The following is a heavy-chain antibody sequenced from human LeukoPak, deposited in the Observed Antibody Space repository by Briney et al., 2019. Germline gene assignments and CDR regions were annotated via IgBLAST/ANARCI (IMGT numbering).Heavy chain of an antibody. Sequence: PGGSLRLSCAASGFTFNSYAMNWVRQAPGKGLEWVSAISGNGGTTCYADSVKGRFTISRDNSKNTLYLQMNSLRAEDTAVYYCARDLGYNYGSDFDYWGQGTLVTVSS. J-gene: IGHJ4*02. CDR2: ISGNGGTT. V-gene: IGHV3-23*01. D-gene: IGHD5-18*01. CDR1: GFTFNSYA. CDR3: ARDLGYNYGSDFDY.